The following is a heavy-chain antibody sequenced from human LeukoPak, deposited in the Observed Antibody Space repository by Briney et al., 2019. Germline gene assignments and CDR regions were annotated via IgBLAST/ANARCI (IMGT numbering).Heavy chain of an antibody. CDR2: ISSSGTTI. CDR1: GFTFSDYY. D-gene: IGHD1-7*01. Sequence: GGSLRLSCAASGFTFSDYYTSWIRQAPGKGLEWVSYISSSGTTIYYADSMKGRFTIPRDNAKKSLYLQMSGLRADDTAVYYCARGNYIADYWGQGTLVTVSS. CDR3: ARGNYIADY. V-gene: IGHV3-11*01. J-gene: IGHJ4*02.